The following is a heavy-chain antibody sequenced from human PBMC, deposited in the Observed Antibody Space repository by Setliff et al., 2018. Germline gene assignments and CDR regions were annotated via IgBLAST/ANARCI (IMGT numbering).Heavy chain of an antibody. CDR1: GFTFSSVA. J-gene: IGHJ5*02. CDR2: ISGSGGST. Sequence: PGGSLRLSCAASGFTFSSVAMSWVRHAPGKGLELVSAISGSGGSTYYADSVKGRFTISRDNSENTLYLQMNSLRSEDTAVYYCAKTGFGVVALGVNNWFDPWGQGTLVTVSS. CDR3: AKTGFGVVALGVNNWFDP. V-gene: IGHV3-23*01. D-gene: IGHD3-10*01.